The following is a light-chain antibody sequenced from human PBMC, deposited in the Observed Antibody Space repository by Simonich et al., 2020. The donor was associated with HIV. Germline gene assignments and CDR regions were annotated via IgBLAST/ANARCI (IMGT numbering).Light chain of an antibody. Sequence: QSALTQPASVSGSPGQSITISCTGTSSDVGGYNYVSWYQHHPGKAPKLMIYDVSKRPSGVSNRVSGSKSGNTASLTISGLQAEDEADYYCSSYTSSSTVVFGGGTKLTVL. CDR1: SSDVGGYNY. CDR3: SSYTSSSTVV. V-gene: IGLV2-14*03. J-gene: IGLJ2*01. CDR2: DVS.